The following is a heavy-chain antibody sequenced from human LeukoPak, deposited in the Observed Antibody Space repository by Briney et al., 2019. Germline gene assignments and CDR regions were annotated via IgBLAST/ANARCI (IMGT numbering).Heavy chain of an antibody. J-gene: IGHJ3*02. CDR2: INSDGSST. CDR1: GFTFSSYW. D-gene: IGHD3-22*01. CDR3: AKEKYYYDSSGYKTRGAFDI. V-gene: IGHV3-74*01. Sequence: PGGSLRLSCAASGFTFSSYWMHWVRQAPGKGLVWVSRINSDGSSTSYADSVKGRFTISRDNSKNTLYLQMNSLRAEDTAVYYCAKEKYYYDSSGYKTRGAFDIWGQGTMVTVSS.